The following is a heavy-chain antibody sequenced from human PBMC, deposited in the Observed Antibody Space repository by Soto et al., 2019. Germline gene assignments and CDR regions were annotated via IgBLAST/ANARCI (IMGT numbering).Heavy chain of an antibody. J-gene: IGHJ6*03. CDR2: IVVGSGNT. Sequence: ASVKVSCKASGFTFTSSAMQWVRQARGQRLEWIGWIVVGSGNTNYAQKFQERVTITRDMSTSTAYMELSSLRSEDTAVYYCAAGYCSSTSCYVGDNYYHYYMDVWGKGTTVTVSS. CDR3: AAGYCSSTSCYVGDNYYHYYMDV. CDR1: GFTFTSSA. D-gene: IGHD2-2*01. V-gene: IGHV1-58*02.